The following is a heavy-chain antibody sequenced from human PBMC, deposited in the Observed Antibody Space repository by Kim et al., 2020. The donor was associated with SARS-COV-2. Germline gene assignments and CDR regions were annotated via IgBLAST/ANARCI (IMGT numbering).Heavy chain of an antibody. J-gene: IGHJ4*02. D-gene: IGHD1-1*01. CDR3: ARDARVLGTSFDF. V-gene: IGHV4-39*07. Sequence: YDNPSLKSRLTISIDASTNKFSLRGRSLTAADTAIYYCARDARVLGTSFDFWGQGTLVTVS.